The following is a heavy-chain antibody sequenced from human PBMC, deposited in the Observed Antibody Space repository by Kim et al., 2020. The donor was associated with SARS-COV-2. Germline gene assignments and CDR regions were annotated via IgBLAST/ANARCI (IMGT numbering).Heavy chain of an antibody. D-gene: IGHD3-22*01. CDR2: IYYSGST. CDR1: GGSISSGGYY. J-gene: IGHJ2*01. Sequence: SETLSLTCTVSGGSISSGGYYWSWIRQHPGKGLEWIGYIYYSGSTYYNPSLKSRVTISVDTSKNQFSLKLSSVTAADTAVYYCARAGTLDYYDSSGKYWYFDLWGRGTLVTVSS. CDR3: ARAGTLDYYDSSGKYWYFDL. V-gene: IGHV4-31*03.